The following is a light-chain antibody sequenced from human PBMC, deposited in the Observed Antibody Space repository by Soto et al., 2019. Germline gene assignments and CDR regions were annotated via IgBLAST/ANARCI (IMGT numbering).Light chain of an antibody. CDR3: QQRSNWPPIT. J-gene: IGKJ5*01. V-gene: IGKV3-11*01. CDR1: QSVRNN. CDR2: DTS. Sequence: EIVMTQSPATLSVSPVERATLSFSASQSVRNNLAWYQQKPGQAPRLLIYDTSTRATGIPVRFSGSGSGTEFTLTISSLEPEDFAVYYCQQRSNWPPITFGQGTRLEIK.